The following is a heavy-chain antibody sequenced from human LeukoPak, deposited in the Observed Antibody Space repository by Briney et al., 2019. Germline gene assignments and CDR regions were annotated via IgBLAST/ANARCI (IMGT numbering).Heavy chain of an antibody. V-gene: IGHV3-23*01. Sequence: PGRSLRLSCAASGFTFSTHAMTWAPQAPGKGLECISAISDSGEHTYYVDSVKGRFTVSRDNSKNTLYLQMHSLSAEDTAVYYCAKDGYCCDSSGYHGYFDHWGQGTLVTVSS. D-gene: IGHD3-22*01. CDR1: GFTFSTHA. CDR2: ISDSGEHT. CDR3: AKDGYCCDSSGYHGYFDH. J-gene: IGHJ4*02.